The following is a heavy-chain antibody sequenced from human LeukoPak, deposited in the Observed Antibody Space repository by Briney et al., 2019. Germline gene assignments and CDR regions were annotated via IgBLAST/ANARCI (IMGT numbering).Heavy chain of an antibody. J-gene: IGHJ4*02. V-gene: IGHV4-39*07. Sequence: SETLSLTCTVSGGSISSSSYYWGWIRQPPGKGLEWIGSIYYSGSTYYNPSLKSRVTISVDTSKNQFSLKLSSVTAADTAVYYCASRSRLLLWFGELPQTDYWGQGTLVTVSS. D-gene: IGHD3-10*01. CDR3: ASRSRLLLWFGELPQTDY. CDR2: IYYSGST. CDR1: GGSISSSSYY.